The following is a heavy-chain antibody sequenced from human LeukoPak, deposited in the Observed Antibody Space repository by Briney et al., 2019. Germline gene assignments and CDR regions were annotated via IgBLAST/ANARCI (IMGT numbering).Heavy chain of an antibody. V-gene: IGHV3-21*01. J-gene: IGHJ4*02. CDR1: GFTFSSYS. Sequence: PGGSLRLSCAASGFTFSSYSMNWVRQAPGKGLEWVSSISSSSSYIYYADSVKGRFTISRDNAKNSLYLQMNSLRAEDTAVYYCARDSWYSSSSGENYFDYWGQGTLVTVSS. CDR2: ISSSSSYI. CDR3: ARDSWYSSSSGENYFDY. D-gene: IGHD6-6*01.